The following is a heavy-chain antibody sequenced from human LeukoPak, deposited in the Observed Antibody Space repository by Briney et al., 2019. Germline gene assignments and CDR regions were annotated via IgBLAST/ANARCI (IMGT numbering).Heavy chain of an antibody. D-gene: IGHD3-10*01. Sequence: PSETLSLTCTVSGYSISSGYYWGWIRQPPGKGLEWIGSIYHSGSNYYNPSLKSRVTISVETSKNQFSLKLTSVTAADTAVYYCARGLGYYGSGSQDWGQGTMVTVSS. V-gene: IGHV4-38-2*02. CDR3: ARGLGYYGSGSQD. J-gene: IGHJ3*01. CDR2: IYHSGSN. CDR1: GYSISSGYY.